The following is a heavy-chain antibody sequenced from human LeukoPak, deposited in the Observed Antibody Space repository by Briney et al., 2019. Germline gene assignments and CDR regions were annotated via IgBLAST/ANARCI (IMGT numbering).Heavy chain of an antibody. CDR3: ARSSLWFGELNWFDP. D-gene: IGHD3-10*01. V-gene: IGHV4-59*08. Sequence: PSETLSLTCTVSGGSISSYYWSWIRQPPGKGLEWMGYIYYSGSNNYNPSLKSRVTISVDTSKNQFSLKLSSVTAADTAVYYCARSSLWFGELNWFDPWGQGTLVTVSS. CDR1: GGSISSYY. J-gene: IGHJ5*02. CDR2: IYYSGSN.